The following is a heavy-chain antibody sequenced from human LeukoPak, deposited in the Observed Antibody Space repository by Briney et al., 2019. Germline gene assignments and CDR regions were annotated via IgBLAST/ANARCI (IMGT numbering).Heavy chain of an antibody. Sequence: ASVRVSCKASGYTFTSYYMHWVRQAPGQGLEWMGLINPSGGSTSYAQKFKGRVTMTRDTSTSTVYMELSSLRSEDTAVYYCARATYDILTGYIRHDAFDIWGQGTMVTVSS. D-gene: IGHD3-9*01. CDR3: ARATYDILTGYIRHDAFDI. J-gene: IGHJ3*02. CDR2: INPSGGST. V-gene: IGHV1-46*01. CDR1: GYTFTSYY.